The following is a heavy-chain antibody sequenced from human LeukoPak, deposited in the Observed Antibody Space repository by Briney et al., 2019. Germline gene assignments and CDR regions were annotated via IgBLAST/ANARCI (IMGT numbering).Heavy chain of an antibody. CDR2: IYYSGST. D-gene: IGHD3-10*01. CDR3: ASGGGSGSYTYYYYYMDV. V-gene: IGHV4-39*07. CDR1: GGSISSSSYY. J-gene: IGHJ6*03. Sequence: SETLSLTCTVSGGSISSSSYYWGWIRQPPGKGLEWIGSIYYSGSTYYNPSLKSRVTISVDTSKNQFSLKLRSVTAADTAVYYCASGGGSGSYTYYYYYMDVWGKGTTVTVSS.